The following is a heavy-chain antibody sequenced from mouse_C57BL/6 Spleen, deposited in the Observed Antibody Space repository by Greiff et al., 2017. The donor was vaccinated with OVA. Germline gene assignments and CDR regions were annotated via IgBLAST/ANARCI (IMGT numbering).Heavy chain of an antibody. V-gene: IGHV10-1*01. CDR1: GFSFNTYA. J-gene: IGHJ3*01. Sequence: EVQLQQSGGGLVQPKGSLKLSCAASGFSFNTYAMNWVRQAPGKGLEWVARIRSKSNNYATYYADSVKDRFTISRDDSESMLYLQMNNLKTEDTAMYYCVREGYGSSWFAYWGQGTLVTVSA. D-gene: IGHD1-1*01. CDR2: IRSKSNNYAT. CDR3: VREGYGSSWFAY.